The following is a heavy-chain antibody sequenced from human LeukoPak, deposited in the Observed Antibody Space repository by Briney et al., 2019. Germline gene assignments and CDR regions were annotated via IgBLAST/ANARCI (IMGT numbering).Heavy chain of an antibody. CDR3: AREVVVASDAFDI. V-gene: IGHV3-11*01. CDR1: GFTFSDYY. CDR2: ISSSGSTI. J-gene: IGHJ3*02. D-gene: IGHD2-15*01. Sequence: GGSLRLSCAASGFTFSDYYMSWIRQAPGKGLEWVSYISSSGSTIYYADSVKGRFTTSRDNAKNSLYLQMNSLRAEDTAVYYCAREVVVASDAFDIWGQGTMVTVSS.